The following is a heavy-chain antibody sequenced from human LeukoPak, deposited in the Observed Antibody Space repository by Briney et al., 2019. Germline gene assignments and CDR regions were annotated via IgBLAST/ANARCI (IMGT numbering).Heavy chain of an antibody. CDR2: SEYSGTTS. CDR1: TFTFSSYS. V-gene: IGHV3-48*02. D-gene: IGHD2-15*01. J-gene: IGHJ4*02. Sequence: PGGSLRLSCATSTFTFSSYSMNWVRQTPGKGLEWVSYSEYSGTTSYYADSVKGRFTVSRDNAKNSLYLQMSSLRDEDTAVYYCARISGFTLDYWGQGTLVTVS. CDR3: ARISGFTLDY.